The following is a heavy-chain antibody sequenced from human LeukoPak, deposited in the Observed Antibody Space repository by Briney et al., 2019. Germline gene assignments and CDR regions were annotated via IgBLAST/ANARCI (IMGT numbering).Heavy chain of an antibody. J-gene: IGHJ3*01. CDR2: IYHTGST. D-gene: IGHD3-16*01. Sequence: SETLSLTCTVSGGSVSGTYSWSWIRQPPGKELEWIAYIYHTGSTDSNPSLRSRVTISLDTSKNQFSLKLNSVTAADTAVYYCARRWVYDKRAFDAWGQGALVTVSS. V-gene: IGHV4-61*01. CDR3: ARRWVYDKRAFDA. CDR1: GGSVSGTYS.